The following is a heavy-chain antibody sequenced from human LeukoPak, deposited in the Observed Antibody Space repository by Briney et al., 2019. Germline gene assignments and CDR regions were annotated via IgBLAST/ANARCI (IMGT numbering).Heavy chain of an antibody. CDR1: GFTFSDYD. CDR2: ISSDGSNK. D-gene: IGHD3-22*01. V-gene: IGHV3-30*18. CDR3: AKNSDFDSSGLSP. J-gene: IGHJ5*02. Sequence: GGSLRLACAASGFTFSDYDMHWVRQTPGKGLEWVAVISSDGSNKYYADSVKGRFTISRDTSKNTLYLQMNSLRPEDTAVYYCAKNSDFDSSGLSPWGQGTMVTVSS.